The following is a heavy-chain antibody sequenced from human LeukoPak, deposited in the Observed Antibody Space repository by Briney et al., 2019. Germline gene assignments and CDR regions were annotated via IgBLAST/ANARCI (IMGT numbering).Heavy chain of an antibody. Sequence: GSLRLSCVGSGFTFENYWMHWVRQAPGKGPEWVANIKQDGSLEHYMDSVKGRFAISRDSANSSLILQMDSLRAEDTAVYYCARWTGVIDSWGQGTLVTVSS. CDR3: ARWTGVIDS. CDR2: IKQDGSLE. CDR1: GFTFENYW. J-gene: IGHJ4*02. D-gene: IGHD2-21*01. V-gene: IGHV3-7*01.